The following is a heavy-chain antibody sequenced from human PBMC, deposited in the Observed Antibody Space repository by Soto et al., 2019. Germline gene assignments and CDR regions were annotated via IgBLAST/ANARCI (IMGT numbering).Heavy chain of an antibody. V-gene: IGHV1-2*02. CDR1: GYTFTVNH. J-gene: IGHJ3*02. Sequence: GAALKVSCKTCGYTFTVNHMHWVRQAPGQALEWMGWIYVNSGGTNYAEQLQGRVTMTRDTSISTAYMELSRLPSDDTAVYYCARDRGGTGSLDAFDIWGQGTLVTVSS. CDR2: IYVNSGGT. D-gene: IGHD3-9*01. CDR3: ARDRGGTGSLDAFDI.